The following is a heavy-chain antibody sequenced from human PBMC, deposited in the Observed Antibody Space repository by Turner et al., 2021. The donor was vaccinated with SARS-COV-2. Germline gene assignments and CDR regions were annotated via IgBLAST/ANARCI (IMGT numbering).Heavy chain of an antibody. CDR3: ATIAAAGPDFYYYYGMDV. D-gene: IGHD6-13*01. CDR1: GFTLSSYS. V-gene: IGHV3-21*01. Sequence: EVQLVESGGGLVKPGGSLGRSFAAPGFTLSSYSMNWVRQAPGKGLEWVSSISSSSSYIYYADSVKGRFTISRDNAKNSLYLQLNSLRAEDTAVYYCATIAAAGPDFYYYYGMDVWGQGTTVTVSS. J-gene: IGHJ6*02. CDR2: ISSSSSYI.